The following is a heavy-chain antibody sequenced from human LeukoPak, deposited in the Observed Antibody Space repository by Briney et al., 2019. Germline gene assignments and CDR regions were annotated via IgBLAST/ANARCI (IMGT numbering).Heavy chain of an antibody. CDR1: GCTFTGYY. D-gene: IGHD3-22*01. Sequence: ASVKVSCKASGCTFTGYYMHWVRQAPGQGLEWMGWINPNSGGTNYAQKFQGRVTMTRDTSISTAYMELSRLRSDDTAVYYCARTMIVVVPPDYWGQGTLVTVSS. CDR2: INPNSGGT. J-gene: IGHJ4*02. V-gene: IGHV1-2*02. CDR3: ARTMIVVVPPDY.